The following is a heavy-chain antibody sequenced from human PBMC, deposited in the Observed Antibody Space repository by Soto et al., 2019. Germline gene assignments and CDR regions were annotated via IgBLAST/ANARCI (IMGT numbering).Heavy chain of an antibody. Sequence: EVQLLESGGGLVKPGGSLRLSCTASGFTFSSYAMNWVRQAPGKGLEWVSVISGSGGSTYYADSVKGRFTISRDNSKNTLYVQMNSLRAEDTAVYYCASRTSGWYFDYWGQGTLVTVSS. D-gene: IGHD6-19*01. CDR2: ISGSGGST. J-gene: IGHJ4*02. CDR3: ASRTSGWYFDY. CDR1: GFTFSSYA. V-gene: IGHV3-23*01.